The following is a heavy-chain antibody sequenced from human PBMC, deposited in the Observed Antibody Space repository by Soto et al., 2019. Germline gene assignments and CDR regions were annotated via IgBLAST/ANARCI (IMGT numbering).Heavy chain of an antibody. CDR1: GDTFSNHT. CDR3: ARVAEMGTVIEGYYYYMDV. V-gene: IGHV1-69*04. Sequence: QVQLVQSGAEVKKPGSSVKVSCKASGDTFSNHTISWVRQAPGQGLEWMGRIIPILGVANYAQKFQGRVTITADKSTITAYRELSSLRSADTSVYYCARVAEMGTVIEGYYYYMDVWGKGTTVPVS. D-gene: IGHD4-17*01. CDR2: IIPILGVA. J-gene: IGHJ6*03.